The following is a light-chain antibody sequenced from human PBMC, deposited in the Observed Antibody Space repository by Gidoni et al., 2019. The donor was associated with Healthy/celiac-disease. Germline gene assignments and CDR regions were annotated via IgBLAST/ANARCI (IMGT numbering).Light chain of an antibody. CDR3: QQYNNWPPGT. V-gene: IGKV3-15*01. Sequence: DIVMTQSPATLSVSPGEGATRSCRASQSVSSNLAWYQQKHGQAPRLLIYGASTRATGIPARFSGSGSGPEFTLTISSLQSEDFAVYYCQQYNNWPPGTFGPGTKVDIK. CDR1: QSVSSN. J-gene: IGKJ3*01. CDR2: GAS.